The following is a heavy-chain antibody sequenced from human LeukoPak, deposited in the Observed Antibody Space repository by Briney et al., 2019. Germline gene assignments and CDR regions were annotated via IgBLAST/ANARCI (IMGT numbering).Heavy chain of an antibody. CDR3: ARDSWYYYGSGSYYNLDY. J-gene: IGHJ4*02. D-gene: IGHD3-10*01. CDR1: GFTFSSYS. CDR2: VSSSSSYI. Sequence: PGGSLRLSCAASGFTFSSYSMNWVRQAPGKGLEWVSSVSSSSSYIYYADSVKGRFTISRDNAKNSLYLQMNSLRAEDTAVYYCARDSWYYYGSGSYYNLDYWGQGTLVTVSS. V-gene: IGHV3-21*01.